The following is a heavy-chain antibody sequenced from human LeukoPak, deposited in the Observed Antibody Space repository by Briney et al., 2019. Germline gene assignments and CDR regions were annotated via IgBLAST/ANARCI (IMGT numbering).Heavy chain of an antibody. CDR1: GFTFSSFS. V-gene: IGHV3-21*04. CDR2: ISTSSSYI. J-gene: IGHJ4*02. D-gene: IGHD1-26*01. Sequence: GGSLRLSCAASGFTFSSFSMNWVRQAPGKGLEWVSSISTSSSYIYYANSVKDRFTISRDNAKNSLYLQMNSLRADDTAVYYCVKDSPPRYSGSPPAYWGQGTLVTVSS. CDR3: VKDSPPRYSGSPPAY.